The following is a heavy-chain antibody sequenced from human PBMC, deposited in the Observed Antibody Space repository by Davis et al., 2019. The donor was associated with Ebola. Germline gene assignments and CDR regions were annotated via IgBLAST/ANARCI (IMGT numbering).Heavy chain of an antibody. CDR2: IKQEGSQK. CDR3: ARGYGDYVGFLGY. Sequence: PGGSLRPSCAASGFPFSRYWMSWVRQAPGKGLEWVANIKQEGSQKYYVDSVKGRFTISRDNAKNSLYLQMTSLRADDTAVYYCARGYGDYVGFLGYWGQGTLVTVSS. V-gene: IGHV3-7*04. J-gene: IGHJ4*02. D-gene: IGHD4-17*01. CDR1: GFPFSRYW.